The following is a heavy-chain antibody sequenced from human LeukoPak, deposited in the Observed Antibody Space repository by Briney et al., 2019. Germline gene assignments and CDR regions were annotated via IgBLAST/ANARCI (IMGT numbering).Heavy chain of an antibody. CDR3: TRGEGPTYYYDPGLLFDY. CDR2: IRGKAYGGTT. V-gene: IGHV3-49*03. Sequence: GGSLRLSCAASGFTFSSYWMSWFRQAPGKGLEWVGFIRGKAYGGTTEYAASVKGRFTISRDDSKSIAYLQMNSLKTEDTAVYYCTRGEGPTYYYDPGLLFDYWGQGTLVTVSS. CDR1: GFTFSSYW. D-gene: IGHD3-22*01. J-gene: IGHJ4*02.